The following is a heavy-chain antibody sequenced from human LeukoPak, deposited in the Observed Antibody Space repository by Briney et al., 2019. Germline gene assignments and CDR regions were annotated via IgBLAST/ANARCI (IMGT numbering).Heavy chain of an antibody. CDR3: ARVKQWLAKEGFDY. Sequence: PGGSLRLSCAASGFTFSSYGMHWVRQAPGKGLEWVAVISYDGSNKYYADSVKGRFTISRDNSKNTLYLQMNSLRAEDTAVYYCARVKQWLAKEGFDYWGQGTLVTVSS. CDR2: ISYDGSNK. V-gene: IGHV3-30*03. J-gene: IGHJ4*02. CDR1: GFTFSSYG. D-gene: IGHD6-19*01.